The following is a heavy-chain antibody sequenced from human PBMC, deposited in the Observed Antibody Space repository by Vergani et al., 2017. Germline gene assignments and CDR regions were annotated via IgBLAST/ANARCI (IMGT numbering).Heavy chain of an antibody. CDR2: IHSSGTT. J-gene: IGHJ5*02. CDR3: ARDSWTSQLRGVYWFDT. CDR1: GGSITSGSFY. V-gene: IGHV4-61*02. D-gene: IGHD3-10*01. Sequence: QVQLHESGPGLVKPSQTLSLTCTVSGGSITSGSFYWSWIRQPAGQGLEWIGRIHSSGTTNHNPSLKSRVTLSVDTYKNQLSLRMTSVTAADTSVYYCARDSWTSQLRGVYWFDTWGQGTLVSVSS.